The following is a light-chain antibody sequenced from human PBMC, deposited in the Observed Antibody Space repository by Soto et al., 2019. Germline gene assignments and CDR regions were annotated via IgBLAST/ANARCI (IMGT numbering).Light chain of an antibody. V-gene: IGKV2-30*01. J-gene: IGKJ1*01. Sequence: DVVMTQSPLSLPVTLGQPDSISCRSSQSLVSSNGNTFLIWFQQRPGQSPRRLIYKVSNRDSAVPDRFTGSGSGTDFTLEISSVEAEDVRVYYCMQATHWPWTFGQGTKVEIK. CDR3: MQATHWPWT. CDR1: QSLVSSNGNTF. CDR2: KVS.